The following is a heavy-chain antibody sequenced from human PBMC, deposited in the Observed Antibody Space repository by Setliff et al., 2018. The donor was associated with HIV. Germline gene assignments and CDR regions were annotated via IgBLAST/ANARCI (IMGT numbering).Heavy chain of an antibody. D-gene: IGHD2-8*02. CDR2: IDPEDGER. CDR3: ATGSYGATWYGTGGFDV. J-gene: IGHJ3*01. CDR1: GYTFTDYS. Sequence: GASVKVSCKASGYTFTDYSMHWVRQAPGKGLEWMGRIDPEDGERMFAEKFQGRVTIAADTSTDTAYMELSSLRSEDTAVYYCATGSYGATWYGTGGFDVWGQGTLVTVSS. V-gene: IGHV1-69-2*01.